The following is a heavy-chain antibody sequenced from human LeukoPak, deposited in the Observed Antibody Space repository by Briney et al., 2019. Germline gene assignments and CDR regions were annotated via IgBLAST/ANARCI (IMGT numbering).Heavy chain of an antibody. CDR3: ARQGYCSGGSCSKPALDY. J-gene: IGHJ4*02. Sequence: SETLSLTCAVSGGSISSGSYSWSWIRQPPGKGLEWIGEINHSGSTNYNPSLKSRVTISVDTSKNQFSLKLSSVTAADTAVYYCARQGYCSGGSCSKPALDYWGQGTLVTVSS. V-gene: IGHV4-39*01. CDR1: GGSISSGSYS. CDR2: INHSGST. D-gene: IGHD2-15*01.